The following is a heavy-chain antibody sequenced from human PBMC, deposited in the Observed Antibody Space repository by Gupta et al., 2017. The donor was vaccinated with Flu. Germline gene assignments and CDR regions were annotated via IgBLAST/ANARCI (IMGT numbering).Heavy chain of an antibody. CDR3: GRGGGRSSDWYMVDY. CDR1: GGSVSGHW. CDR2: ISHSGST. D-gene: IGHD2-21*02. J-gene: IGHJ4*02. V-gene: IGHV4-34*01. Sequence: QVQLQQWGAGLLKPSETLSLTCAVYGGSVSGHWWAWIRQAPGKGLDLIGEISHSGSTNYNPSFKSRVTMSVDTSNNQFSLQLTSVTAVDTAVYYCGRGGGRSSDWYMVDYWSQGSLVAVSS.